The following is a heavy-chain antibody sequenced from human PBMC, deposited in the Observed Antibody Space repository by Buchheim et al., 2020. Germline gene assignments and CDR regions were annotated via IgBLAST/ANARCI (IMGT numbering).Heavy chain of an antibody. CDR1: GFSFSTKW. Sequence: EVQLVESGGGLVQPGGSLRLSCAASGFSFSTKWMSWVRQAPGRGLEWVANIAPDGTEKYYVDSVKGRFTISRDNTEDSLHLQMSGLRFEDTAVYYCARDEIWGQGTL. V-gene: IGHV3-7*01. CDR2: IAPDGTEK. J-gene: IGHJ4*02. CDR3: ARDEI.